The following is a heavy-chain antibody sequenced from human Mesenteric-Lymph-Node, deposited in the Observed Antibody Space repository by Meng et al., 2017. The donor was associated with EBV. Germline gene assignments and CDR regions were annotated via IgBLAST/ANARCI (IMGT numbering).Heavy chain of an antibody. Sequence: EXQLVEXXXGLVQPGXSLRLSCAASGFTFSSYAMSWVRQAPGKGLEWVSAISGSGDSTYYADSVKGRLSISRDNSKNTLYLQMNSLRPEDTAVYSCARGGSYYYFDSWGQGTLDTVAS. CDR2: ISGSGDST. CDR1: GFTFSSYA. CDR3: ARGGSYYYFDS. V-gene: IGHV3-23*04. J-gene: IGHJ4*02. D-gene: IGHD1-26*01.